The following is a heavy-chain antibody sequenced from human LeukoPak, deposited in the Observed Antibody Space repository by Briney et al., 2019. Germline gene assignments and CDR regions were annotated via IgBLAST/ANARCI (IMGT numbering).Heavy chain of an antibody. CDR2: ISYSGST. J-gene: IGHJ3*02. D-gene: IGHD2/OR15-2a*01. CDR3: ARRVIGQPDAFDI. Sequence: PSETLSLTCTVSGGSISSGDYYWSWIRQPPGKGLEWLGYISYSGSTYYNPSLKSRVTISVDTSKKQFSLKLSSVTAADTAVYSCARRVIGQPDAFDIWGQGTMVTVSS. CDR1: GGSISSGDYY. V-gene: IGHV4-30-4*01.